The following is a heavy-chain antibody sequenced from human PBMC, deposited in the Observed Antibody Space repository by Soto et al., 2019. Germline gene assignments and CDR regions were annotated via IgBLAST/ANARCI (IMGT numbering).Heavy chain of an antibody. CDR2: IYYSGST. CDR1: GGSISSSSYY. D-gene: IGHD2-15*01. V-gene: IGHV4-39*01. J-gene: IGHJ5*02. CDR3: ARRSRVVAATQRDNWFDP. Sequence: ASETLSLTCTVSGGSISSSSYYWGWIRQPPGKGLEWIGSIYYSGSTYYNPSLKSRVTISVDTSKNQFSLKLSSVTAADTAVYYCARRSRVVAATQRDNWFDPWGQGTLVTVSS.